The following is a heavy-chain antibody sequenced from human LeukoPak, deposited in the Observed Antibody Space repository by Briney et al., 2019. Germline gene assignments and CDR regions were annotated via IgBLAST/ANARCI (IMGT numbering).Heavy chain of an antibody. D-gene: IGHD4-17*01. CDR2: INPSGGST. J-gene: IGHJ4*02. CDR3: ARSYGDFDY. V-gene: IGHV1-46*01. CDR1: GYPFTSYY. Sequence: SGKVACKASGYPFTSYYMHWVRQAPGQGLEWMGIINPSGGSTSYAQKFQGRVTMTRDTSTSTVYMELSSLRSEDTAVYYCARSYGDFDYWGQGTLVTVSS.